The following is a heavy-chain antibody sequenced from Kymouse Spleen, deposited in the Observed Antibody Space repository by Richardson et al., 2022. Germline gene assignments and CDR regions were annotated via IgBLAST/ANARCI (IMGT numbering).Heavy chain of an antibody. CDR1: GFTFSSYG. J-gene: IGHJ6*02. D-gene: IGHD1-20*01,IGHD1-7*01. V-gene: IGHV3-33*01. Sequence: QVQLVESGGGVVQPGRSLRLSCAASGFTFSSYGMHWVRQAPGKGLEWVAVIWYDGSNKYYADSVKGRFTISRDNSKNTLYLQMNSLRAEDTAVYYCARSYNWNLDGMDVWGQGTTVTVSS. CDR3: ARSYNWNLDGMDV. CDR2: IWYDGSNK.